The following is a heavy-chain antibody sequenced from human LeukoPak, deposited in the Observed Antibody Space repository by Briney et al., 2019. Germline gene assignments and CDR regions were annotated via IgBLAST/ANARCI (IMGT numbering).Heavy chain of an antibody. CDR1: GSVFSSLD. J-gene: IGHJ4*02. Sequence: PGGSLRLSCAASGSVFSSLDMGWVRQTPGKGLEWVSAITNSGGGTFYADSVKGRFTISRDNSKNTLFLQMNSLRAEDTAVYYCAKDLGVFDYWGQGALVTVSS. CDR3: AKDLGVFDY. V-gene: IGHV3-23*01. CDR2: ITNSGGGT. D-gene: IGHD3-10*01.